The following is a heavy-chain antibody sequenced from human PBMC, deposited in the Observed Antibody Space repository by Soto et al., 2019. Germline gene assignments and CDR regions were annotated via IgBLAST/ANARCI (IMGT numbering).Heavy chain of an antibody. D-gene: IGHD3-10*01. V-gene: IGHV1-2*04. Sequence: ASVKVSCKAAGYTFTGYYMDWVRQAPGQGLEWMGWINPNSGGTNYAQKFQGWVTMTRDTSISTAYMELSRLRSDDTAVYYCARSLWFRLTRLYNWFDPWGQGTLVTVSS. CDR1: GYTFTGYY. CDR2: INPNSGGT. J-gene: IGHJ5*02. CDR3: ARSLWFRLTRLYNWFDP.